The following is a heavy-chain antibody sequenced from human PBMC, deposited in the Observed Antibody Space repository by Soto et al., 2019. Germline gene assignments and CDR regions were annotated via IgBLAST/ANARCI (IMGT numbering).Heavy chain of an antibody. CDR3: ARYITGVGYYGMDV. Sequence: PGGSLRLSCAASGFTFSSYAMKWVRQAPGKGLEWVSLIGESGTPTYYADSVKGRVTISRDNSGNTLFLEMYSLRTEDTAVYYCARYITGVGYYGMDVWGQGTTVTVCS. D-gene: IGHD5-18*01. CDR1: GFTFSSYA. V-gene: IGHV3-23*01. CDR2: IGESGTPT. J-gene: IGHJ6*02.